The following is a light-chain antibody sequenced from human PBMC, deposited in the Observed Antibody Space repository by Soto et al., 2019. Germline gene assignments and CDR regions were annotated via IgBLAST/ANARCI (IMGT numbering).Light chain of an antibody. CDR2: DTS. V-gene: IGKV3-20*01. Sequence: EVELTQSPGTLSWSPVEGARRSCMASQSVSSSHLAWYQQKRGQAPRLLIYDTSTRATGIPDRFSGSGSGTDFTLTISRLETEDFAVYYCQQYGGSRTFGQGTKVDIK. J-gene: IGKJ1*01. CDR3: QQYGGSRT. CDR1: QSVSSSH.